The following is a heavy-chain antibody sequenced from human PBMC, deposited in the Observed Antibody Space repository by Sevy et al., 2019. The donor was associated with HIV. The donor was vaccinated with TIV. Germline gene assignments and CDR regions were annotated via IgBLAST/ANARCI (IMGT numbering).Heavy chain of an antibody. CDR2: ISYDGSNK. V-gene: IGHV3-30*04. J-gene: IGHJ6*02. Sequence: GGSLRLSCAASGFTFSSYAMHWVRQAPGKGLEWVAVISYDGSNKYYADSVKGRFTISRDNSKNTLYLQMNSLRAEETAVYYCARLMTTVTLDYYYYGMDVWGQGTTVTVSS. CDR3: ARLMTTVTLDYYYYGMDV. CDR1: GFTFSSYA. D-gene: IGHD4-17*01.